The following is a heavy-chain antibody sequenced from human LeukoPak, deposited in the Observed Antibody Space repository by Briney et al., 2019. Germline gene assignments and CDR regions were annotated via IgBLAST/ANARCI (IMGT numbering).Heavy chain of an antibody. CDR3: ARDRSSSAAPSLSY. CDR1: GFTFSNYG. J-gene: IGHJ4*02. D-gene: IGHD6-13*01. Sequence: GGSLRLSCAASGFTFSNYGMNWVRQAPGKGLEWVSYISSSGSTTYYADSVKGRFTISRDNAKNSLYLQMNSLRDEDTAVYYCARDRSSSAAPSLSYWGQGALVTVSS. V-gene: IGHV3-48*02. CDR2: ISSSGSTT.